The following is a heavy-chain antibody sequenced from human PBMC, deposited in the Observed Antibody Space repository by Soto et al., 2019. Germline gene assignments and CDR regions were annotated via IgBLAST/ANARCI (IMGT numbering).Heavy chain of an antibody. CDR1: GGTFSSYT. Sequence: QVQLVQSGAEVKKPGSSVKVSCKASGGTFSSYTISWVRQAPGQGLEWMGRIIPILGIANYAQKFQGRVTITADKSTSTAYMELSSLRSEDTAVYYCARVGTTGDYVDYWGQGTLVTVSS. D-gene: IGHD1-1*01. CDR3: ARVGTTGDYVDY. J-gene: IGHJ4*02. CDR2: IIPILGIA. V-gene: IGHV1-69*02.